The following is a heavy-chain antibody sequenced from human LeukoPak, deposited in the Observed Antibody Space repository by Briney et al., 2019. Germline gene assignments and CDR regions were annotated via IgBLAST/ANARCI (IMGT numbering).Heavy chain of an antibody. Sequence: ASVKVSCKASGYTFTSYYMHWVRQAPGQGLEWMGIINPSGGSTSYAQKFQGRVSMTRDTSTSTVYMELSSLRSEDTAVCYCARGNANYDILTGYYVYWGQGTLVTVSS. V-gene: IGHV1-46*01. J-gene: IGHJ4*02. CDR1: GYTFTSYY. CDR3: ARGNANYDILTGYYVY. CDR2: INPSGGST. D-gene: IGHD3-9*01.